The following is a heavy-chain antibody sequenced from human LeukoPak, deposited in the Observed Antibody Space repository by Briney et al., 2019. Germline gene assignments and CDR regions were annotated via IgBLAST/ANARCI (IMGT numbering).Heavy chain of an antibody. Sequence: EASVKVSCKASGYTFTIYAMNWVRQAPGQGLEWMGWINTNTGNPTYAQGFTGRFVFSLDTSVSTAYLQISSLKAEDTAVYYCARASGSSTYNWFDPWGQGTLVTVSS. CDR2: INTNTGNP. J-gene: IGHJ5*02. V-gene: IGHV7-4-1*02. CDR3: ARASGSSTYNWFDP. CDR1: GYTFTIYA. D-gene: IGHD1-26*01.